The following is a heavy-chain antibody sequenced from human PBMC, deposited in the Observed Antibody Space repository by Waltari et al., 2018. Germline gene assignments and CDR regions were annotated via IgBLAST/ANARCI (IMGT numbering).Heavy chain of an antibody. CDR3: ARMAPPRTVVTLSCFDY. CDR2: LNPNSGNT. Sequence: QVQLVQSGAEVKKPGASVRVSCKASGYTFTGFDINWVRQATGQGLEWMAWLNPNSGNTGYARNFRGRVTITRDTSISTAYMELSSLTYEDTAMYYCARMAPPRTVVTLSCFDYWGQGTLVTVSS. J-gene: IGHJ4*02. CDR1: GYTFTGFD. D-gene: IGHD2-21*02. V-gene: IGHV1-8*03.